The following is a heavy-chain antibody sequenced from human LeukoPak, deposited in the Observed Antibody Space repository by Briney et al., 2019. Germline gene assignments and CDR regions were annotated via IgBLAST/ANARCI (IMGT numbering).Heavy chain of an antibody. J-gene: IGHJ4*02. CDR2: INHSGST. CDR1: GGSFSGYY. V-gene: IGHV4-34*01. Sequence: SETLSLTCAVYGGSFSGYYWSWIRQPPGKGLEWIGEINHSGSTNYNPSLKSRVTISVDTSKNQFSLKLSSVTAADTAVYYCARGGDSSSWYSVLYYFDYWGQGTLVTVSS. CDR3: ARGGDSSSWYSVLYYFDY. D-gene: IGHD6-13*01.